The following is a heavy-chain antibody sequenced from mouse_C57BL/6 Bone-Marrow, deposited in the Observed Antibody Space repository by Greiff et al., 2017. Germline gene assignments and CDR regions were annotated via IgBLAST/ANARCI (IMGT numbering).Heavy chain of an antibody. J-gene: IGHJ3*01. CDR2: ISSGGSYT. V-gene: IGHV5-6*01. CDR1: GFTFSSYG. CDR3: ARRGITPFAY. D-gene: IGHD2-4*01. Sequence: EVQLVESGGDLVKPGGSLKLSCAASGFTFSSYGMSWVRQTPDKRLAWVATISSGGSYTYYPDSVKGRFTISRDNAKNTLYLQMSSLKSEDTAMYYCARRGITPFAYWGQGTLVTVSA.